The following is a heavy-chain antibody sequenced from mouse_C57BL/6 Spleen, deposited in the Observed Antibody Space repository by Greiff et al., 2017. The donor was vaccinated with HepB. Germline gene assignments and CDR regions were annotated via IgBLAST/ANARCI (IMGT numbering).Heavy chain of an antibody. D-gene: IGHD1-1*01. J-gene: IGHJ1*03. CDR2: ISSGSITI. Sequence: EVQGVESGGGLVKPGGSLKLSCAASGFTFSDYGMHWVRQAPEKGLEWVAYISSGSITIYYADTVKGRFTISRDNAKNTLFLQMTSLRSEDTAVYYCARRYGSSYWYFDVWGTGTTVTVSS. V-gene: IGHV5-17*01. CDR1: GFTFSDYG. CDR3: ARRYGSSYWYFDV.